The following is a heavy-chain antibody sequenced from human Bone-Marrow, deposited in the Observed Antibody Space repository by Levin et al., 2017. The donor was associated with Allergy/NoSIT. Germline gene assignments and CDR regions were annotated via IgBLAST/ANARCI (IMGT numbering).Heavy chain of an antibody. CDR3: ARRSGSGRAFEY. V-gene: IGHV3-11*01. CDR2: ISSSGSTI. J-gene: IGHJ4*02. D-gene: IGHD3-10*01. CDR1: GFTFSDYH. Sequence: AGGSLRLSCAASGFTFSDYHMNWLRQAPGKGLEWVSYISSSGSTISYADSVRGRFTISRDNAKNSLYLQMNNLRAEDTAVYYCARRSGSGRAFEYWGQGTLVTVSS.